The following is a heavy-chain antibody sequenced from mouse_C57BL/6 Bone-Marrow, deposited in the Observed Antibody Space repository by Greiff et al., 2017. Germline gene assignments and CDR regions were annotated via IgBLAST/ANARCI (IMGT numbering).Heavy chain of an antibody. J-gene: IGHJ2*01. CDR1: GYTFPSYG. Sequence: VQLQQSGAELARPGASVKLSCKASGYTFPSYGISWVKQRTGQGLEWIGEIYPRSGNTYYNEKFKGKATLTADKSSSTAYMELRSLTSEDSAVYFCARNYGSSYCFDYWGQGTTLTVSS. CDR2: IYPRSGNT. D-gene: IGHD1-1*01. V-gene: IGHV1-81*01. CDR3: ARNYGSSYCFDY.